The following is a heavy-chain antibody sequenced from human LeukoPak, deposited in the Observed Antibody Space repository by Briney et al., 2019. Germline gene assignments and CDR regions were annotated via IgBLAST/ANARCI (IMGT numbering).Heavy chain of an antibody. CDR3: ARMDYYDSSGHTADY. J-gene: IGHJ4*02. CDR1: GFTFSDHY. D-gene: IGHD3-22*01. CDR2: TRNKANSYIT. Sequence: GGSLRLSCAASGFTFSDHYMDWVRQAPGKGLEWVGRTRNKANSYITEYAASVEGRFTISRDNSKNSLYLQMNSLKTEDTAVYYCARMDYYDSSGHTADYWGQGTLVTVSS. V-gene: IGHV3-72*01.